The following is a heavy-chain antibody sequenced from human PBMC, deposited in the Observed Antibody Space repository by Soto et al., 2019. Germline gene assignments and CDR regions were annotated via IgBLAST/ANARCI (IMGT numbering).Heavy chain of an antibody. Sequence: ASVKVSCKASGYTFTSYGISWVRQAPGQGLEWMGWISAYNGNTNYAQKLQGRVTMTTDTSTSTAYMELRSLRSDDTAVYYCARDVAARLANWFDPWGQGTLVTVSS. CDR1: GYTFTSYG. J-gene: IGHJ5*02. CDR2: ISAYNGNT. V-gene: IGHV1-18*01. CDR3: ARDVAARLANWFDP. D-gene: IGHD6-6*01.